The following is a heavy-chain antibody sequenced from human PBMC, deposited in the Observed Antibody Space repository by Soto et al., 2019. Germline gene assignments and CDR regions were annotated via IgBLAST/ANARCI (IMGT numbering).Heavy chain of an antibody. CDR3: AHRPGTTYYDFWSGYINWFDP. V-gene: IGHV2-5*02. J-gene: IGHJ5*02. Sequence: QITLKASGPTLVKPTQTLTLTCTFSGFSLSTSGVGVGWIRQPPGKALEWLALINWDDDKRYSPSLKSRLTITKDTSKNQVVLTMTNMDPVDTATYYCAHRPGTTYYDFWSGYINWFDPWGQGTLVTVS. CDR2: INWDDDK. CDR1: GFSLSTSGVG. D-gene: IGHD3-3*01.